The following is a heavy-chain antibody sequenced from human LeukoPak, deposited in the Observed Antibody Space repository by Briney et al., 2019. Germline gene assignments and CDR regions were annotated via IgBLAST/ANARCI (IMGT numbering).Heavy chain of an antibody. CDR2: IYHSGST. CDR3: ATTPVAVAGLYFDN. J-gene: IGHJ4*02. CDR1: GYSISSGYY. Sequence: SETLSLTCTVSGYSISSGYYWGWIRQPPGKGLEWIGSIYHSGSTYYNPSLKSRVTISVDTSKNQFSLKLSSVTAADTAVYYCATTPVAVAGLYFDNWGQGTLVTVSS. D-gene: IGHD6-19*01. V-gene: IGHV4-38-2*02.